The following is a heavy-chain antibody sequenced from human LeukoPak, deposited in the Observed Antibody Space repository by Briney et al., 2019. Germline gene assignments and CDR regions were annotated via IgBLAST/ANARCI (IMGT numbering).Heavy chain of an antibody. J-gene: IGHJ6*03. CDR1: GGSISSYY. D-gene: IGHD2-2*01. CDR2: IYTSGST. V-gene: IGHV4-4*07. CDR3: AREWDCSSTSCPPYYYYYYMDV. Sequence: SETLSLTCTVSGGSISSYYWGWIRQPAGKGLEWIGRIYTSGSTNYNPSLKSRVTMSVDTSKNQFSLKLSSVTAADTAVYYCAREWDCSSTSCPPYYYYYYMDVWGKGTTVTVSS.